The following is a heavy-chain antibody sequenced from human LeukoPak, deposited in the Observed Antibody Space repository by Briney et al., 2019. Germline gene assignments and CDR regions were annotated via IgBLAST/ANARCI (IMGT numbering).Heavy chain of an antibody. CDR3: ARDPGVIHGDY. J-gene: IGHJ4*02. Sequence: GSSVKVSCKASGGTFSSYAISWVRQAPGQGLEWMGRINPNSGGTNYAQKFQGRVTMTRDTSISTAYMELSRLRSDDTAVYYCARDPGVIHGDYWGQGTLVTVSS. V-gene: IGHV1-2*06. CDR1: GGTFSSYA. CDR2: INPNSGGT. D-gene: IGHD2-21*01.